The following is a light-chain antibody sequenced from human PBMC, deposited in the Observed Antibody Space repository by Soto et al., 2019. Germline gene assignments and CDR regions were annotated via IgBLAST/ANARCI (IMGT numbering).Light chain of an antibody. CDR2: DAS. CDR1: QSIGLA. J-gene: IGKJ5*01. V-gene: IGKV3-11*01. Sequence: EIVLTQSPATLSLSPGERATLSCRASQSIGLAIAWYQHKPGQAPRLLIFDASQRATGIPARFRGSGSGTDFTLSISSLEPEDFAVYYCQQRTNWPSITFGQGTRLEIK. CDR3: QQRTNWPSIT.